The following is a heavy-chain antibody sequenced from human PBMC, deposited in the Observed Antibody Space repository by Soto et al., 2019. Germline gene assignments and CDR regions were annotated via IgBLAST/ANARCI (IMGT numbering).Heavy chain of an antibody. CDR2: VYSGGTT. CDR3: ARAGSPFDSDSSGYWGFDH. J-gene: IGHJ4*02. V-gene: IGHV3-53*01. D-gene: IGHD3-22*01. CDR1: GFAVSNNY. Sequence: LRLSCVASGFAVSNNYMNWVRQAPGKGLEWVSVVYSGGTTYYADSVRGRFTVSRDDSKNTLFLQMSSLRAEDTAVYYCARAGSPFDSDSSGYWGFDHWGQGTLVTVSS.